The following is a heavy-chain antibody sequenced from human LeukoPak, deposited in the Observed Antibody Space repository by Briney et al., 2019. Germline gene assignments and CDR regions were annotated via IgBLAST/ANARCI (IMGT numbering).Heavy chain of an antibody. V-gene: IGHV4-34*01. CDR2: INHSGST. CDR1: GGXFSSYY. D-gene: IGHD3-10*01. Sequence: SETLSLTCAVYGGXFSSYYWSRIRQPPGKGLEWIGEINHSGSTNYNPSLKSRVTISVDTSKNQFSLKLSSVTAADTAVYYCARGRTRGGSGTSDYWGQGTLVTVSS. J-gene: IGHJ4*02. CDR3: ARGRTRGGSGTSDY.